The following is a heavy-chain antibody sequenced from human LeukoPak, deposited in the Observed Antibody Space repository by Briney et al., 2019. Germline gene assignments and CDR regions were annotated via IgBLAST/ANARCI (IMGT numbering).Heavy chain of an antibody. CDR2: MNPNSGNT. Sequence: ASVKVSCKASGYTFTSYDINWVRQATGQGLEWMGWMNPNSGNTGYAQKFQGRVTITRNTSISTAYMELRSLRSDDTAVYYCASVLGYSYGPIVYWGQGTLVTVSS. D-gene: IGHD5-18*01. V-gene: IGHV1-8*03. CDR3: ASVLGYSYGPIVY. J-gene: IGHJ4*02. CDR1: GYTFTSYD.